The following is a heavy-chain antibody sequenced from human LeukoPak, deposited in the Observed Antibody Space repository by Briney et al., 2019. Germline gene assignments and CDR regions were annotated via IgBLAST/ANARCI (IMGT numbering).Heavy chain of an antibody. CDR1: GFTFSSYE. CDR3: TRDRYYYDSSGHPYYFDY. D-gene: IGHD3-22*01. V-gene: IGHV3-48*03. J-gene: IGHJ4*02. CDR2: ISSSGSII. Sequence: GGSMRLSCAASGFTFSSYEMNWVRQAPGKGLEWVSYISSSGSIIYYADSVKGRFIISRDNAKNSPYLQMNSLRAEDTAVYYCTRDRYYYDSSGHPYYFDYWGQGTLVTVSS.